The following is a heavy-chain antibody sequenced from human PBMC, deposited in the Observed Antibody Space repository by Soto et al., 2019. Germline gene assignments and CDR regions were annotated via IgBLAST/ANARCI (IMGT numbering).Heavy chain of an antibody. V-gene: IGHV1-18*04. Sequence: QGQLVQSGAEVKKPGASVKVSCKASGYTFNKYSISWVRQAPGQGLEWMGWISASNGNTDFAQKFQGRVTMAIDTSQSQAYMELGSLRSEDKAVFYCSRGQGYFAGEFDYWGQGTLVTVSS. CDR2: ISASNGNT. D-gene: IGHD7-27*01. CDR1: GYTFNKYS. CDR3: SRGQGYFAGEFDY. J-gene: IGHJ4*02.